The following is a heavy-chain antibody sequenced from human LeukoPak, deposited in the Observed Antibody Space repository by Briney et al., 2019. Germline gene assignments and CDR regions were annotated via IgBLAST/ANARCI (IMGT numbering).Heavy chain of an antibody. J-gene: IGHJ3*02. CDR2: IIPIFGTA. CDR1: GGTFSSYA. V-gene: IGHV1-69*13. CDR3: AGYYYDSSGYYSHAFDI. Sequence: SVKVSCKASGGTFSSYAISWARQAPGQGLEWMGGIIPIFGTANYAQKFQGRVTITADESTSTAYMELSSLRSEDTAVYYCAGYYYDSSGYYSHAFDIWGQGTMVTVSS. D-gene: IGHD3-22*01.